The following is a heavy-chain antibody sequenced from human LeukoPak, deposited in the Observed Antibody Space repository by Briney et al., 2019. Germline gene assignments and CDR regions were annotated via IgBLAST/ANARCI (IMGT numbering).Heavy chain of an antibody. D-gene: IGHD2-21*01. V-gene: IGHV4-61*02. CDR3: ARVVCGGDCANFDY. Sequence: TTSETLSLTCTVSGGSISSGSYYWSWIRPPAGKGLEWIGRIYTSGSTNYNPSLKSRVTISVDTSKNQFSLKLSSVTAADTAVYYCARVVCGGDCANFDYWGQGTLVTVSS. CDR1: GGSISSGSYY. J-gene: IGHJ4*02. CDR2: IYTSGST.